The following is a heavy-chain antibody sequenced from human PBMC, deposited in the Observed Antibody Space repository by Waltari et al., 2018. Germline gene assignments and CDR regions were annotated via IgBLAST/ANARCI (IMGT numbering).Heavy chain of an antibody. CDR1: GGTFSSYA. CDR3: ARSLGYCSSTSCPEGTKGGY. J-gene: IGHJ4*02. V-gene: IGHV1-69*13. D-gene: IGHD2-2*01. CDR2: IIPIFGTA. Sequence: QVQLVQSGAEVKKPGSSVKVSCKASGGTFSSYAISWVRQAPGQGLEWMGRIIPIFGTANYAQKFQGRVTITADKSTSTAYMELSSLRSEDTAVYYCARSLGYCSSTSCPEGTKGGYWGQGTLVTVSS.